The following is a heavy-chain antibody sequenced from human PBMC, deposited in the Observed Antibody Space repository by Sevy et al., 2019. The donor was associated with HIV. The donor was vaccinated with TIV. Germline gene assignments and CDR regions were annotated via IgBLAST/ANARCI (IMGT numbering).Heavy chain of an antibody. CDR1: GFTVSSNY. CDR3: ARDRRGYCSSTSCYPYGIDV. J-gene: IGHJ6*02. Sequence: GGSLRLSCAASGFTVSSNYMTWVRQAPGKGLEWVAVIYSGGNTYYADSVKGRFTISRDNSKNTMYLQMNSLRVEDTAVYYCARDRRGYCSSTSCYPYGIDVWGQGTTVTVSS. V-gene: IGHV3-53*01. D-gene: IGHD2-2*01. CDR2: IYSGGNT.